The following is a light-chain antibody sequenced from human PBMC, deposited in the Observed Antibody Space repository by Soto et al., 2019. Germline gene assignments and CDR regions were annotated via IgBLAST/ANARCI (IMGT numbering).Light chain of an antibody. Sequence: QLVLTQPPSVSAAPGQRVTISCTGSSSNIGAGYEVHWYQQLPGTAPKLLIFGHTNRALGVPDRFSGSRSGASVSLAITGLQAEDEADYYCQSYDSSLSGVVFGGGTKVTVL. CDR1: SSNIGAGYE. J-gene: IGLJ2*01. V-gene: IGLV1-40*01. CDR2: GHT. CDR3: QSYDSSLSGVV.